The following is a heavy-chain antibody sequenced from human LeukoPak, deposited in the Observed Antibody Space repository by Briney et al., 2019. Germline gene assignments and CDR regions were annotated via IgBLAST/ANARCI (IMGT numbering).Heavy chain of an antibody. CDR2: IYYSGDN. J-gene: IGHJ4*02. Sequence: SETLSLTCTVSGDSIRSTGYYWGWIRQPPGKGLEWIGGIYYSGDNYYNPSRKSRVTIAVDTSKNQFSLKLNSVTAADTAVYCCARRKSFYDSSGYFDHWGRGTLVTVS. CDR1: GDSIRSTGYY. CDR3: ARRKSFYDSSGYFDH. D-gene: IGHD3-22*01. V-gene: IGHV4-39*01.